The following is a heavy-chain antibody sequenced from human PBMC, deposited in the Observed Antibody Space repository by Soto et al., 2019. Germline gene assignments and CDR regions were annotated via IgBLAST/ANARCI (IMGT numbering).Heavy chain of an antibody. D-gene: IGHD3-16*01. J-gene: IGHJ3*02. Sequence: QITLKESGPTLVKPTQTLTLTCTFSGFSLSTSKVGVGWIRQPPGRALEWLALIYWDDDKRYSPSLNSRLTITKDPSKNQVVLTITNMDPVDTTTYYCAHTYPPAFDIWGQGKMVTVSS. CDR1: GFSLSTSKVG. CDR2: IYWDDDK. CDR3: AHTYPPAFDI. V-gene: IGHV2-5*02.